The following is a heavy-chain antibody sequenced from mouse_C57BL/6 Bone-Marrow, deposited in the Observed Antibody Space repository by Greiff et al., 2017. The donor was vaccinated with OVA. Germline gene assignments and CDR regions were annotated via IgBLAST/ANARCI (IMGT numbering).Heavy chain of an antibody. D-gene: IGHD2-4*01. V-gene: IGHV1-63*01. CDR1: GYTFTNYW. Sequence: QVQLQQSGAELVRPGTSVKMSCKASGYTFTNYWIGWAKQRPGHGLEWIGDIYPGGGYTNYNEKFKGKATLTADKSSSTAYMQFSSLTSEDSAIDYCARSRNDYEGGWFAYWGQGTLVTVSA. CDR2: IYPGGGYT. J-gene: IGHJ3*01. CDR3: ARSRNDYEGGWFAY.